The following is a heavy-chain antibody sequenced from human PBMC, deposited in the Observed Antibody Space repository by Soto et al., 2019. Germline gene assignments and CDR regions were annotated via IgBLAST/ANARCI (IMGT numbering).Heavy chain of an antibody. D-gene: IGHD2-2*01. Sequence: GGSLRLSCAASGFTFSNAWMNWVRQAPGKGLEWVGRIKSKTDGGTTDYAATVKGRFTISRDDSKNTLYLQMNSLKTEDTAVYYCTTDTVVVPAAMDYWGQGTLVTVSS. CDR3: TTDTVVVPAAMDY. J-gene: IGHJ4*02. CDR1: GFTFSNAW. V-gene: IGHV3-15*07. CDR2: IKSKTDGGTT.